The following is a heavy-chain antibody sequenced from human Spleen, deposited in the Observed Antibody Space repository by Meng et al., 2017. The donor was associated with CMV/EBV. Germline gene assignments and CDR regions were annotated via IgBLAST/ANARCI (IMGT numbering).Heavy chain of an antibody. CDR3: ARDQGYDFWSGSTYYFDY. CDR1: TFGGDY. J-gene: IGHJ4*02. Sequence: TFGGDYRNWVRQARGQVREWMGWINPNSGGTNYAQKFQGRVTMTRDTSISTAYMELSRLRSDDTAIYYCARDQGYDFWSGSTYYFDYWGQGTLVTVSS. CDR2: INPNSGGT. V-gene: IGHV1-2*02. D-gene: IGHD3-3*01.